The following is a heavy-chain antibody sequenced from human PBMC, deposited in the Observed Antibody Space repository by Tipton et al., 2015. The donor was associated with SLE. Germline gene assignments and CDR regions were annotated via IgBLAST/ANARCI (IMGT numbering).Heavy chain of an antibody. Sequence: TLSLTCIVSGDSISSSSYYWSWIRQSPGKGPEWIGHTYHSGSTDYNPSLGSRITISVDKSKSQFSLNLNSVTASDTAVYYCARRTSPRGYFDYWGQGALVTVSS. V-gene: IGHV4-61*05. CDR3: ARRTSPRGYFDY. J-gene: IGHJ4*02. CDR2: TYHSGST. CDR1: GDSISSSSYY. D-gene: IGHD2-15*01.